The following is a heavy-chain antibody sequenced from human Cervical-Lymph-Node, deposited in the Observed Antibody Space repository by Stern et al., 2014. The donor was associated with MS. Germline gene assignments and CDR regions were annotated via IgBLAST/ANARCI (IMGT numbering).Heavy chain of an antibody. CDR2: VIPIVATS. Sequence: QVQLVESGAEVKKPGSSVKVSCKTSGDTFTNYAITWVRQAPGQGLEWGGAVIPIVATSNNAQRFQGRVTITADKATNTVYLELRSLRPEDTALYYCAREKGGSSYYYGMDVWGQGTTVTVSS. D-gene: IGHD3-16*01. CDR1: GDTFTNYA. V-gene: IGHV1-69*06. J-gene: IGHJ6*02. CDR3: AREKGGSSYYYGMDV.